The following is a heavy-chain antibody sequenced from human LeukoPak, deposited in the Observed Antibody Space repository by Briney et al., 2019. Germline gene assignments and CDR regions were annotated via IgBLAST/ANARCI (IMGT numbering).Heavy chain of an antibody. D-gene: IGHD4-23*01. Sequence: GRSLRLSCAASGFTFSNYAMHWVRQAPGKGLEWVAVISYDGSKRYYGDSVKGRFTISRDNSKNTLYLQMNSLRAEDTAVYYCARGAHKRDDYGGFFDYWGQGTLVTVSS. CDR3: ARGAHKRDDYGGFFDY. CDR1: GFTFSNYA. CDR2: ISYDGSKR. J-gene: IGHJ4*02. V-gene: IGHV3-30*04.